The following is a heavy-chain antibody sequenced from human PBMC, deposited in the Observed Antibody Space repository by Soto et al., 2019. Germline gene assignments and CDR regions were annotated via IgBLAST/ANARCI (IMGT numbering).Heavy chain of an antibody. CDR1: GGSISNYY. J-gene: IGHJ5*01. Sequence: SETLSLTCTVSGGSISNYYWNWIRQPPGKGLEWIGYIYYNGATNYNPSLRSRVTISLDTSKNQFSLRLTSVTAADTAVYYCARGIAVTGPADSWGQGXLVTVYS. D-gene: IGHD6-19*01. CDR2: IYYNGAT. CDR3: ARGIAVTGPADS. V-gene: IGHV4-59*01.